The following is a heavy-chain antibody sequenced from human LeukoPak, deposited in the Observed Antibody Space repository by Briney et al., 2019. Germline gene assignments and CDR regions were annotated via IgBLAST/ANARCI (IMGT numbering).Heavy chain of an antibody. CDR2: ISSSSSYI. V-gene: IGHV3-21*01. CDR3: ARVYYGSGSLHYYYYYMDV. J-gene: IGHJ6*03. Sequence: GGSLRLSCAASGFTFSSYSMNWVRQAPGKGLEWVSSISSSSSYIYYADSVKGRFTISRDNAKNSLYLQMNSLRAEDTAVYYCARVYYGSGSLHYYYYYMDVWGKGTTVTISS. D-gene: IGHD3-10*01. CDR1: GFTFSSYS.